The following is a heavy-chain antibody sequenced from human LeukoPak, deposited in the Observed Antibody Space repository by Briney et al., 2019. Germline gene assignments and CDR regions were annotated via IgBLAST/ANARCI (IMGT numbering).Heavy chain of an antibody. CDR3: ARGSRGKYYFDY. D-gene: IGHD3-10*01. V-gene: IGHV5-51*01. J-gene: IGHJ4*02. CDR1: GYSFTSFW. Sequence: GESLRISCEGSGYSFTSFWIAWVRQMPGKGLEWMGIIYPGDSDTRYSPSFRGQVTISADKSINTAYLQWSSLKASDTAMYYCARGSRGKYYFDYWGQGTLVTVSS. CDR2: IYPGDSDT.